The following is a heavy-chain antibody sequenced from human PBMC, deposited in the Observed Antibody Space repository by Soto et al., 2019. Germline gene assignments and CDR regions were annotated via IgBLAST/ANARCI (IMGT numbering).Heavy chain of an antibody. CDR2: ISWNSGSI. J-gene: IGHJ6*02. Sequence: PGGSLRLCCAASGFTFDDYAMRWVRQAPGGGLEWVSGISWNSGSIGYADSVKGRFTISRDNAKNSLYLQMNSLRADDTALYYCANDLGPMLFAARGGLHVRGQETTVTVS. CDR1: GFTFDDYA. D-gene: IGHD3-10*01. CDR3: ANDLGPMLFAARGGLHV. V-gene: IGHV3-9*01.